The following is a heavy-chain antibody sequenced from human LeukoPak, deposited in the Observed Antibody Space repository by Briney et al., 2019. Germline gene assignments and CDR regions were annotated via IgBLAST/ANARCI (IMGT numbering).Heavy chain of an antibody. D-gene: IGHD2-2*02. CDR2: ISGSGGST. V-gene: IGHV3-23*01. J-gene: IGHJ4*02. Sequence: GGSLRLSCAASGFTFSSYAMSWVRQAPGKGLEWVSAISGSGGSTYYADSVKGRFTISRDNSKNTLYLQMNSLRAEDTAVHYCAKDSIVVVPAAIGYWGQGTLVTVSS. CDR1: GFTFSSYA. CDR3: AKDSIVVVPAAIGY.